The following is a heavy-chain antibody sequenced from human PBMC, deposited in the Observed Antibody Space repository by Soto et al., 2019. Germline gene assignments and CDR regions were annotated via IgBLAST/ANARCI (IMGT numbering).Heavy chain of an antibody. CDR2: IIPIFGTA. J-gene: IGHJ5*02. Sequence: QVQLVQSGAEVKKPGSSVKVSCKASGGTFSSYAISWVRQAPGQGLEWMGGIIPIFGTANYAQMFQGRVTITADESTSTAYMELSSLRSEDTAVYYCARDPAYDSSGYYTVNWFEPWGQGTLVTVS. CDR3: ARDPAYDSSGYYTVNWFEP. V-gene: IGHV1-69*01. CDR1: GGTFSSYA. D-gene: IGHD3-22*01.